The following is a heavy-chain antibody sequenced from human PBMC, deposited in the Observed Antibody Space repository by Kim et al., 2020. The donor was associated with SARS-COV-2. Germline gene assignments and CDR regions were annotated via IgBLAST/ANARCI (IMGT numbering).Heavy chain of an antibody. J-gene: IGHJ4*02. CDR2: SSRGL. Sequence: SSRGLYYADSVKGRFTISRDNARNSLYLQMNNVRPEDTALYFCARGGLIDSWGQGTLVTVSS. D-gene: IGHD6-25*01. CDR3: ARGGLIDS. V-gene: IGHV3-21*01.